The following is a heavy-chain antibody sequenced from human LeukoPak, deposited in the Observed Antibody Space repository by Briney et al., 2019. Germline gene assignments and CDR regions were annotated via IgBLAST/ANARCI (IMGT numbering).Heavy chain of an antibody. V-gene: IGHV3-23*01. J-gene: IGHJ4*02. CDR2: ISSSGGNT. CDR3: AKVPYGSGSYPFDY. D-gene: IGHD3-10*01. CDR1: GFTFSSYA. Sequence: GGSLRLSCAASGFTFSSYAMSWVRQAPGKGLEWVSDISSSGGNTNYADSVKGRFTISRDNSKNTLYLQMNSLGAEDTAVYYCAKVPYGSGSYPFDYWGQGTLVTVSS.